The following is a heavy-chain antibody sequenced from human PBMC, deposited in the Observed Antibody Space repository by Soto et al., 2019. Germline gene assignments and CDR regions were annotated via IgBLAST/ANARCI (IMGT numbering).Heavy chain of an antibody. CDR2: MNPNSGNT. V-gene: IGHV1-8*02. CDR1: GGTFSSYA. CDR3: ARGSWEPPLYYYYGMDV. Sequence: ASVKVSCKASGGTFSSYAISRVLQSTLQGLEWMGWMNPNSGNTGYAQKFQGRVTMTRNTSISTAYMELSSLRSEDTAVYYCARGSWEPPLYYYYGMDVWGQGTTVTVSS. J-gene: IGHJ6*02. D-gene: IGHD1-26*01.